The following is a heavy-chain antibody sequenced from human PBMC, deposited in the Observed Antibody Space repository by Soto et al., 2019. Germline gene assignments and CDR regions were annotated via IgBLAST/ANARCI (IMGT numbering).Heavy chain of an antibody. J-gene: IGHJ6*04. CDR3: ARGRKKRQFYNYGMDD. CDR1: GGSISVYY. CDR2: INHNGNT. Sequence: PSETLSLTCAVSGGSISVYYWNWIRQAPGKGLEWIGEINHNGNTKYNPSLESRITMSADTSTNQFSLRLSSVTAADTAVYYCARGRKKRQFYNYGMDDWGKGTTVTVSS. D-gene: IGHD2-2*02. V-gene: IGHV4-34*01.